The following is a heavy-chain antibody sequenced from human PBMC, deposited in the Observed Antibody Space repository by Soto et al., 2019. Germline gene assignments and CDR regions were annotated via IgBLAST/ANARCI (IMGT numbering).Heavy chain of an antibody. J-gene: IGHJ5*02. CDR2: INVYNGNK. D-gene: IGHD2-2*01. Sequence: QVQLVQSGAEVKKPGASVKVSCKTSGYTFRSYSISWVRQAPGQGLEWMGWINVYNGNKKYAQNLHGRVTMTTDTSTSTAYMELRSLRSDDTAVYYCARDLAVGWFDPWGQGTLVTVSS. CDR3: ARDLAVGWFDP. V-gene: IGHV1-18*01. CDR1: GYTFRSYS.